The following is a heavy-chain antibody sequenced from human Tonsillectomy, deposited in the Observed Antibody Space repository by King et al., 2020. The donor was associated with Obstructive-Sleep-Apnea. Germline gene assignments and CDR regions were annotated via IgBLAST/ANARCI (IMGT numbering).Heavy chain of an antibody. CDR2: MNPDSGKA. Sequence: VQLVESGAEVKKPGASVKVSCKASGYTFTSHDINWVRQAPRQGLEWMGWMNPDSGKAGYVQKFQGRVTMTRNIAAATAYMELGSLRSEDTAVYYCARFPRLRAFDIWGQGTMVAVS. CDR1: GYTFTSHD. J-gene: IGHJ3*02. V-gene: IGHV1-8*01. CDR3: ARFPRLRAFDI.